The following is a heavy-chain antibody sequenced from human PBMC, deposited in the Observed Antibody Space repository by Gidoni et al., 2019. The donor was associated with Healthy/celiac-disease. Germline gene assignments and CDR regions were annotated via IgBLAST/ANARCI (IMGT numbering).Heavy chain of an antibody. V-gene: IGHV3-30-3*01. J-gene: IGHJ4*02. Sequence: QVQLVASGGGVVQPGRSLRLSCAASGFTFSRYAMHGVRQAPGKGLGWGAVITNDGSNKYNADSVKGRFTISRDNSKNTLYLQMNSLRAEDTAVYYCARDLDEWVVVVAARLDYWGQGTLVTVSS. D-gene: IGHD2-15*01. CDR3: ARDLDEWVVVVAARLDY. CDR2: ITNDGSNK. CDR1: GFTFSRYA.